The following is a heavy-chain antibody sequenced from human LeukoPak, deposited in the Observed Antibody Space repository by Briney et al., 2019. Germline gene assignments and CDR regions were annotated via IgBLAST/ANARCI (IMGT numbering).Heavy chain of an antibody. CDR1: GGSISSGDYY. D-gene: IGHD3-10*01. J-gene: IGHJ4*02. CDR2: IYYSGST. Sequence: SQTLSLTCTVSGGSISSGDYYWSWIRQPPGKGLEWVGYIYYSGSTYYNPSLKSRVTISVDTSKNQFSLKLSSVTAADTAVYYCARVDVWFGCNFDYWGQGTLVTVSS. V-gene: IGHV4-30-4*01. CDR3: ARVDVWFGCNFDY.